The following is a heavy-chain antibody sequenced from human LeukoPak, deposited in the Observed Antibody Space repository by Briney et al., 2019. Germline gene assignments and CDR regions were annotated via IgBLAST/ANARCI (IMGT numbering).Heavy chain of an antibody. CDR3: ARADSSGTPNLS. D-gene: IGHD3-22*01. Sequence: ASVKLSCKASGYTFTSYGISWVRQAPGQGLEWMGWISAYNGNTNYAQKLQGRVTMTTDTSTSTAYMELRSLRSDDTAVYYCARADSSGTPNLSWGQGTLVTVSS. V-gene: IGHV1-18*01. J-gene: IGHJ4*02. CDR1: GYTFTSYG. CDR2: ISAYNGNT.